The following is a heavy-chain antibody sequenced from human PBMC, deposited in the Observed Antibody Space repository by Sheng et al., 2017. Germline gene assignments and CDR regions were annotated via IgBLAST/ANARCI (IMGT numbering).Heavy chain of an antibody. D-gene: IGHD3-10*01. CDR2: ISAYNGNT. CDR1: GYTFTSYG. V-gene: IGHV1-18*01. J-gene: IGHJ6*01. CDR3: ARESVMGSGSLLLPTTYGMDV. Sequence: QVQLVQSGAEVKKPGASVKVSCKASGYTFTSYGISWVRQAPGQGLEWMGWISAYNGNTNYAQKLQGRVTMTTDTSTSTAYMELRSLRSDDTAVYYCARESVMGSGSLLLPTTYGMDVVGTEGTTVTVSS.